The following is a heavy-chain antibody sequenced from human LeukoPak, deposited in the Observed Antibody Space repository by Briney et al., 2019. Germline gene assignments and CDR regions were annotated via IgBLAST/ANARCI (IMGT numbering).Heavy chain of an antibody. J-gene: IGHJ4*02. D-gene: IGHD3-10*01. CDR2: IYHSGST. V-gene: IGHV4-34*01. CDR3: AASMVRGVMDY. CDR1: GESFSGYY. Sequence: SETLSPTCAVYGESFSGYYWSWIRQPPGKGLEWIGEIYHSGSTNYNPSLKSRVTISVDTSKNQFSLKLSSVTAADTAVYYCAASMVRGVMDYWGQGTLVTVSS.